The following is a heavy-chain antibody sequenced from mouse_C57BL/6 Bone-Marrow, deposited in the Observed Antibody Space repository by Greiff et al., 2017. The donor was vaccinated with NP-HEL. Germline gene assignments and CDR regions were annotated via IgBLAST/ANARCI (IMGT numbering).Heavy chain of an antibody. CDR3: ARYGSNYAMDY. D-gene: IGHD1-1*01. CDR1: GYAFTNYL. V-gene: IGHV1-54*01. CDR2: INPGSGGT. J-gene: IGHJ4*01. Sequence: VQLVESGAELVRPGTSVKVSCKASGYAFTNYLIEWVKQRPGQGLEWIGVINPGSGGTNYNEKFKGKATLTADKSSSTAYMQLSSLTSEDSAVYFCARYGSNYAMDYWGQGTSVTVSS.